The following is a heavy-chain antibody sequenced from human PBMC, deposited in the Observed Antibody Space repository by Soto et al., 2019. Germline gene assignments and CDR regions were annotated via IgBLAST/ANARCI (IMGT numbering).Heavy chain of an antibody. J-gene: IGHJ5*02. D-gene: IGHD3-3*01. V-gene: IGHV1-18*01. Sequence: ASVKVSCKASGYTFTSYGISWVRQAPGQGLEWMGWISAYNGNTNYAQELQGRVTMTTDTSTSTAYMEPRSLRSDDTAVYYCAVRDYDFWSGYYDWFDPWGQGTLVTVSP. CDR2: ISAYNGNT. CDR1: GYTFTSYG. CDR3: AVRDYDFWSGYYDWFDP.